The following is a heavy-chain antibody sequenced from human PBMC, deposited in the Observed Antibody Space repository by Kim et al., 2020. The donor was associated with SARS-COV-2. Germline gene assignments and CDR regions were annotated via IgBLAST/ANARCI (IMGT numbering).Heavy chain of an antibody. CDR2: LKSKTDVGTT. CDR3: ATAPEKDYYYYMYV. J-gene: IGHJ6*03. V-gene: IGHV3-15*01. Sequence: GGSLRLSCAASGFTFSNSGMSWVRQAPGKGLEWVGRLKSKTDVGTTDYAAPGKGRFTISRDDSKNTLYLQMNSLKTEDTAVYYCATAPEKDYYYYMYVWGKGTTVTVSS. CDR1: GFTFSNSG.